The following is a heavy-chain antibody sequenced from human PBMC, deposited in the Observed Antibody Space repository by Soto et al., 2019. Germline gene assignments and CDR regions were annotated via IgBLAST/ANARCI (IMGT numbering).Heavy chain of an antibody. D-gene: IGHD1-26*01. Sequence: GGSLRLSCAASGFTFSSYDMNWVRQAPGKGLEWVSAIGVYANAYYADSVKGRFTISRDDSRNTVHLQLNSLRVDDTAVYYCAKESTVGSPGDYFDSWGQGTLVTVSS. V-gene: IGHV3-23*01. CDR1: GFTFSSYD. J-gene: IGHJ4*02. CDR2: IGVYANA. CDR3: AKESTVGSPGDYFDS.